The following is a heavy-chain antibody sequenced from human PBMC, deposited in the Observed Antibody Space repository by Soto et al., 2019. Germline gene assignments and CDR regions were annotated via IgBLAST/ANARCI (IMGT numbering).Heavy chain of an antibody. CDR1: GGSFSGYY. CDR2: INHSGST. Sequence: QVQLQQWGAGLLKPSETLSLTCAGYGGSFSGYYWSWIRQPPGKGLEWIGEINHSGSTNYNPSLKSRVTISVDTSKNQFSLKLSSVTAADTAVYYCSRGRVLLWFGTHFDYWGQGTLVTVSS. V-gene: IGHV4-34*01. CDR3: SRGRVLLWFGTHFDY. D-gene: IGHD3-10*01. J-gene: IGHJ4*02.